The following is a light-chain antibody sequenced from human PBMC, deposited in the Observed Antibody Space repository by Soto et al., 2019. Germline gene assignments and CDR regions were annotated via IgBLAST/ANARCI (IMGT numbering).Light chain of an antibody. Sequence: EIVLTQSPATLSLSPRERATLSCRASQSVSSYLAWYQQKPGQAPRLLIYDASNRATGIPARFSGSGSGTDFTLTISSLEPEDFAVYYCQQRSDWPPLTFGGGNKVEIK. V-gene: IGKV3-11*01. CDR1: QSVSSY. CDR3: QQRSDWPPLT. CDR2: DAS. J-gene: IGKJ4*01.